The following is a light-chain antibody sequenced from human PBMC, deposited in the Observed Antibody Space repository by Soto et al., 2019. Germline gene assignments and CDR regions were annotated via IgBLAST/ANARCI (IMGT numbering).Light chain of an antibody. CDR3: SSYTTSSTYV. CDR2: EVS. CDR1: SSDVGSYNR. Sequence: QSALTQPPSVSGSPGQSVTISCTGTSSDVGSYNRVSWYQQPPGTAPKLMIYEVSNRPSGVPDRFSGSKSGNTASQTISGLQAEDEADYYCSSYTTSSTYVFGTGTKLTVL. V-gene: IGLV2-18*02. J-gene: IGLJ1*01.